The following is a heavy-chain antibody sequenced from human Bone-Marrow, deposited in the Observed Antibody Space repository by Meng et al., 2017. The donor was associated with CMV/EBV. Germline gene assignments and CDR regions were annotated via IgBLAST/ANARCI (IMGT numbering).Heavy chain of an antibody. CDR1: GFTVSRNY. V-gene: IGHV3-53*01. D-gene: IGHD5-12*01. CDR3: ARTRVATEEDYFDY. CDR2: IYSGGST. Sequence: GESLKIYCAASGFTVSRNYMSWVRQAPGKGLEWVSVIYSGGSTYYADSAKGRFSISRDTSRNTLYLQMSSLRGEDSAVYYCARTRVATEEDYFDYWGQGALVTVSS. J-gene: IGHJ4*02.